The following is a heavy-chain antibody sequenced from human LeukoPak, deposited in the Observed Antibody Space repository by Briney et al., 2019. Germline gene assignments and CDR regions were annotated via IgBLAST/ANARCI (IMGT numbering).Heavy chain of an antibody. CDR2: ISSSGSSI. CDR3: ARKYCSSTSCLFDC. J-gene: IGHJ4*02. D-gene: IGHD2-2*01. CDR1: GFTFSSYE. V-gene: IGHV3-48*03. Sequence: GGSLRLSCAASGFTFSSYEMNWVRQAPGKGLEWVSYISSSGSSIYYADSVKGRFTISRDNAKNSLYLQMNSLRAEDTAVYYCARKYCSSTSCLFDCWGQGTLVTVSS.